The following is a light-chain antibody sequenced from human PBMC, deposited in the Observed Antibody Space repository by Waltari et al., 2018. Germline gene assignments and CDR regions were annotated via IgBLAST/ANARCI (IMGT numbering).Light chain of an antibody. CDR2: EVS. CDR3: SSYTSSSTGV. V-gene: IGLV2-14*01. J-gene: IGLJ1*01. Sequence: QPALTQPASVSGSPGQSITISSPGNSRDVGGYNSGSWYQQHPGKAPKLMIYEVSNRPSGVSNRFSGSKSGNTASLTISGLQAEDEADYYCSSYTSSSTGVFGTGTKVTVL. CDR1: SRDVGGYNS.